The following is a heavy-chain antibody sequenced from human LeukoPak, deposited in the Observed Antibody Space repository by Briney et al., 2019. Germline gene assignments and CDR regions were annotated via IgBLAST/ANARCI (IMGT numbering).Heavy chain of an antibody. V-gene: IGHV3-30*18. D-gene: IGHD1-26*01. CDR1: GFTFSSYG. Sequence: GGSLRLSCAASGFTFSSYGMHWVRQAPGRGLEWVAVISYDGSDKYYADSVRGRFTISRDNSKNTLYLRMNSLRAEDTAVYYCAKDRYSGRSYRNYSYSMDVWGQGTTATV. J-gene: IGHJ6*02. CDR3: AKDRYSGRSYRNYSYSMDV. CDR2: ISYDGSDK.